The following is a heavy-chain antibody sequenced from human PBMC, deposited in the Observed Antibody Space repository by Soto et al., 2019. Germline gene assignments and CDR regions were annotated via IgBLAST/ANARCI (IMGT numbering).Heavy chain of an antibody. V-gene: IGHV3-30*18. D-gene: IGHD4-17*01. CDR2: ISYDGSNK. CDR1: GFTFSSYG. CDR3: AKDGGDYHGGFDY. J-gene: IGHJ4*02. Sequence: GGSLRLSCAASGFTFSSYGMHWVRQAPGKGLEWVAVISYDGSNKYYADSVKGRFTISRDNSKNTLYLQMNSLRAEDTAVYYCAKDGGDYHGGFDYWGQGTLVTVSS.